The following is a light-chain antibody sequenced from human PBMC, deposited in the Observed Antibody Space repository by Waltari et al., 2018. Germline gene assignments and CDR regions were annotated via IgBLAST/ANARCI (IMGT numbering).Light chain of an antibody. CDR1: QSVSRY. J-gene: IGKJ4*01. V-gene: IGKV3-11*01. CDR2: YAS. Sequence: EIVLTQSPATLSLSPGERATLSCRASQSVSRYLAWYQQRPGQAPRLLIYYASNRATGIPARFSGSGSETDFTLTISSLEAEDFAVYYCQQRRNWPLTFGGGTKVEIK. CDR3: QQRRNWPLT.